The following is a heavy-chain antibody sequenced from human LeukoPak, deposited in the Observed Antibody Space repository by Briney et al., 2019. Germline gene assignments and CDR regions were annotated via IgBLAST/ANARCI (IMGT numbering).Heavy chain of an antibody. CDR2: ISGYNDNT. CDR3: ARGSPPRRNYDSRGYYSYYFDY. Sequence: ASVKVSCKASGYMFSRYGMSWVRQAPGQGPEWMGWISGYNDNTNYEQKFQDRVTMTKNTSTSTVYMEMRSLRSDDTAVYYCARGSPPRRNYDSRGYYSYYFDYWGQGTLVTVSS. D-gene: IGHD3-22*01. J-gene: IGHJ4*02. CDR1: GYMFSRYG. V-gene: IGHV1-18*01.